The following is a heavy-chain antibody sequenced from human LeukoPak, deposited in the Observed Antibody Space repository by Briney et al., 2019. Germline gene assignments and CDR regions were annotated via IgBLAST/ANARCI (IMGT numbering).Heavy chain of an antibody. Sequence: GGSLRLSCSGFGFTFRSFWMGWVRQAPGKGLEWVANIKFDGTATNYVDSVRGRFTISRDNAKNSVHLQMNTLRAEDTAVYYCARSLPYGTTWYGRSDFWGQGTLVTVSS. D-gene: IGHD6-13*01. J-gene: IGHJ4*02. CDR3: ARSLPYGTTWYGRSDF. CDR2: IKFDGTAT. V-gene: IGHV3-7*03. CDR1: GFTFRSFW.